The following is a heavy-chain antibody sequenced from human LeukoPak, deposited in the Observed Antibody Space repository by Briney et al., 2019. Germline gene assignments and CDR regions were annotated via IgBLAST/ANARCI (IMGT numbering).Heavy chain of an antibody. CDR3: ARESGIAARQFDY. V-gene: IGHV1-69*05. CDR1: GSTFSSYA. Sequence: SVKVSCKASGSTFSSYAISWVRQAPGQGLEWMGRIIPISGTAYYAQKFQGRVTITTDESTSTAYMELSSLRSDDTAVYYCARESGIAARQFDYWGQGTLVTVSS. J-gene: IGHJ4*02. D-gene: IGHD6-6*01. CDR2: IIPISGTA.